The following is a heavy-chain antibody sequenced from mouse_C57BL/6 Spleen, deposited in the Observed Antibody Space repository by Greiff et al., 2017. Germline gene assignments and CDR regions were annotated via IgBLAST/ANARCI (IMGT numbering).Heavy chain of an antibody. CDR1: GYTFTDYY. CDR3: ARGENWVDY. CDR2: INPYNGGT. J-gene: IGHJ2*01. D-gene: IGHD4-1*01. V-gene: IGHV1-19*01. Sequence: EVKLVESGPVLVKPGASVKMSCKASGYTFTDYYLNWVKQSHGKSLEWIGVINPYNGGTSYNQKFKGKATLTVDKSSSTAYMELNSLTSEDSAVYYCARGENWVDYWGKGTTLTVSS.